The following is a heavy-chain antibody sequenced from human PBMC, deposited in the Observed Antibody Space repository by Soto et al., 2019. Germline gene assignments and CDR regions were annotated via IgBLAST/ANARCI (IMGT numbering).Heavy chain of an antibody. D-gene: IGHD1-26*01. CDR2: IWYDGSNK. V-gene: IGHV3-33*01. J-gene: IGHJ4*02. CDR1: GFTFSSYG. CDR3: ARHNSGSRSYFDY. Sequence: GGSLRLCCAASGFTFSSYGMHWVRQAPGKGLEWVAVIWYDGSNKYYADSVKGRFTISRDNSKNTLYLQMNSLRAEDTAVYYGARHNSGSRSYFDYWGQGTLVTVSS.